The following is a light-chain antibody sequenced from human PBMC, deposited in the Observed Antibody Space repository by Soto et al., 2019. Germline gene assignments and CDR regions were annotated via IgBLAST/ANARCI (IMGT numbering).Light chain of an antibody. CDR2: DAS. V-gene: IGKV3-11*01. CDR1: QDLAMF. J-gene: IGKJ2*01. Sequence: EIVLIQSPATLSLAPGHRATLSCMASQDLAMFFAWYRQKPGQPPRLLIHDASNRAAGIPARFSDSGSGTDFTLTVSALEPEDFAIYYCQHRRNSFYTFGQGTRLEI. CDR3: QHRRNSFYT.